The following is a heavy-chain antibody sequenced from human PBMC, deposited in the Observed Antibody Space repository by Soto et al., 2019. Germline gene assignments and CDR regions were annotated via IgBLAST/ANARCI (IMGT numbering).Heavy chain of an antibody. Sequence: SVKVSCKASGGTFSSYAISWVRQAPGQGLEWMGGIIPIFGTANYAQKFQGRVTITADESTSTAYMGLSSLRSEDTAVYYCARSTVRRYFDWLLPDAFDIWGQGTMVTVSS. CDR3: ARSTVRRYFDWLLPDAFDI. CDR2: IIPIFGTA. V-gene: IGHV1-69*13. J-gene: IGHJ3*02. CDR1: GGTFSSYA. D-gene: IGHD3-9*01.